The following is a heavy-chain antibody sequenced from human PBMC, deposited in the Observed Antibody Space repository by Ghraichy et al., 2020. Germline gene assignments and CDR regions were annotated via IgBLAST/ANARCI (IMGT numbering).Heavy chain of an antibody. D-gene: IGHD3-3*01. CDR3: ARERVIWSGSHRAMDV. V-gene: IGHV4-30-4*01. CDR1: GGSIISGDHY. CDR2: IYYSGNT. Sequence: SETLSLTCTVSGGSIISGDHYWSWIHQPPGKGLEWIGYIYYSGNTYYRSSLKSRVAMSVDTSKSPFSLKLNSVTAADTAVYFCARERVIWSGSHRAMDVWGRGTTVTVAS. J-gene: IGHJ6*02.